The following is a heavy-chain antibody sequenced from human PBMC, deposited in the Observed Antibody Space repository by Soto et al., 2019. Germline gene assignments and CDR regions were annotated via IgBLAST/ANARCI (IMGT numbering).Heavy chain of an antibody. CDR1: GFTFSNYE. V-gene: IGHV3-48*03. Sequence: EVQLVESGGGLVQPGGSLRLSCAASGFTFSNYEMNWVRQAPGKGLEWISYISSSGSNIYFADSVKGRFTFSRDNAKNPLYLQMNSLGAEDTVVYYCARRRAYGDSGPLYFSFGMDVWGQGTTVTVSS. CDR3: ARRRAYGDSGPLYFSFGMDV. D-gene: IGHD4-17*01. CDR2: ISSSGSNI. J-gene: IGHJ6*02.